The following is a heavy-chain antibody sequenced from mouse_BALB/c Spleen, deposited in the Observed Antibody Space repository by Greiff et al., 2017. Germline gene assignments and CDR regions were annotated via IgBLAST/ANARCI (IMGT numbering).Heavy chain of an antibody. J-gene: IGHJ3*01. D-gene: IGHD2-4*01. Sequence: EVQLVESGGGLVKPGGSLKLSCAASGFTFSSYAMSWVRQTPEKRLEWVASISSGGSTYYPDSVKGRFTISRDNARNILYLQMSSLRSEDTAMYYCARGLYDYDVFAYWGQGTLVTVSA. CDR2: ISSGGST. V-gene: IGHV5-6-5*01. CDR3: ARGLYDYDVFAY. CDR1: GFTFSSYA.